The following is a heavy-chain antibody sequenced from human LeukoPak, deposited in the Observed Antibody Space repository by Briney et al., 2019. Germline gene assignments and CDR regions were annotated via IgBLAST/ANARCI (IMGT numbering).Heavy chain of an antibody. CDR1: GFTFSSYS. CDR2: ISSSSSTI. Sequence: RGSLRLSCAASGFTFSSYSMNGVPQAPGKGLEWVSYISSSSSTIYDADSVKGRFTISRDNAKNSLYLQMNSLRAEDTAVYYCARGPSARSLYYYYYMDVWGKGTTVTVSS. J-gene: IGHJ6*03. CDR3: ARGPSARSLYYYYYMDV. D-gene: IGHD6-6*01. V-gene: IGHV3-48*01.